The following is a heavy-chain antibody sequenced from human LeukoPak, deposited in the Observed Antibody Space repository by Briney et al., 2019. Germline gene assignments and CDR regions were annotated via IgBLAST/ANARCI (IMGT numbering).Heavy chain of an antibody. D-gene: IGHD3-16*01. V-gene: IGHV3-23*01. CDR1: GVSFSSFA. CDR3: AKASWVSSTDAVR. J-gene: IGHJ4*02. Sequence: GGSLRLSCAASGVSFSSFAMSWVRQGPARGLEWVSSSRGNGETFYADSEKGRFTLSSDSSRNTVYFQLNNLRVEDTAIYYCAKASWVSSTDAVRWGQGTLVTVSS. CDR2: SRGNGET.